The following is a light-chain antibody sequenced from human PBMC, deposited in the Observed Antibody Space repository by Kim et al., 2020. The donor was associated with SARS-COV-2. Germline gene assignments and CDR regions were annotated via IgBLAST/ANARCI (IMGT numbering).Light chain of an antibody. J-gene: IGKJ2*01. V-gene: IGKV3-15*01. CDR3: QLYNNWPYT. Sequence: SVSPGGRATLSCRASQSVSSNLAWYQQKPGQAPRLLIYGASTRATGIPARFRGSGSGTEFTLTISSLQSEDFAVYYCQLYNNWPYTFGQGTKLEI. CDR2: GAS. CDR1: QSVSSN.